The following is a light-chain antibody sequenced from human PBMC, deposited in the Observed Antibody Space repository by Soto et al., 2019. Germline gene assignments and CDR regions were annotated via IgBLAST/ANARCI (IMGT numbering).Light chain of an antibody. CDR3: QQYGSAPYT. CDR2: GAS. CDR1: QSVSSSS. J-gene: IGKJ2*01. V-gene: IGKV3-20*01. Sequence: EIVLTQSPGTLSLYPGERATLSCRASQSVSSSSLAWYQQKPGQAPMLLIYGASSRATGNPDRFSGRGSGTYFTVTISRLEPEDFAVFYCQQYGSAPYTFGQGTKLEIK.